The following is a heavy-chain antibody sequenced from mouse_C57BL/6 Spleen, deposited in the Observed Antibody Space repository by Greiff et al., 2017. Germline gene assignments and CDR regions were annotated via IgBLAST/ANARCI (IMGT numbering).Heavy chain of an antibody. D-gene: IGHD2-4*01. J-gene: IGHJ4*01. CDR3: ARDEGDYDYYYAMDY. V-gene: IGHV5-4*01. CDR1: GFTFSSYA. Sequence: EVKLMESGGGLVKPGGSLKLSCAASGFTFSSYAMSWVRQTREKRLEWVATISVGGSYTYYPDNVKGRFTISRDNAKNNLYLQMSHLKSEDTAMYYCARDEGDYDYYYAMDYWGQGTSVTVSS. CDR2: ISVGGSYT.